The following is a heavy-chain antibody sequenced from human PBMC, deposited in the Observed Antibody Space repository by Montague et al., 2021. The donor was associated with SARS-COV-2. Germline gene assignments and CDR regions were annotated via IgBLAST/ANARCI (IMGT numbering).Heavy chain of an antibody. CDR1: GFSLNTNGTG. J-gene: IGHJ4*02. CDR3: ARYTSRMYGSFDY. CDR2: IYWDDDK. D-gene: IGHD3-16*02. V-gene: IGHV2-5*02. Sequence: PALVKPTQTLTLTCTVSGFSLNTNGTGVGWIRQPPGEAPAWLALIYWDDDKRYSPSLKTRLTITKDTSRNQVVLTMTNVDPGDTGTYFCARYTSRMYGSFDYWGQGALVSVSS.